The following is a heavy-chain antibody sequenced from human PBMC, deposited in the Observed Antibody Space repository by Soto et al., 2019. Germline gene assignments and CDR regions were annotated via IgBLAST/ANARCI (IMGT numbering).Heavy chain of an antibody. J-gene: IGHJ5*02. V-gene: IGHV1-46*01. D-gene: IGHD6-13*01. CDR2: INPSGGST. CDR3: ARVAAGSSSTIWFDP. Sequence: GASVKVSCKASGYTFTSHYMHWVRQAPGQGLEWMGIINPSGGSTSYAQKFQGRVTMTRDTSTSTVYMELSSLRSEDTAVYYCARVAAGSSSTIWFDPWGQGTLVTVSS. CDR1: GYTFTSHY.